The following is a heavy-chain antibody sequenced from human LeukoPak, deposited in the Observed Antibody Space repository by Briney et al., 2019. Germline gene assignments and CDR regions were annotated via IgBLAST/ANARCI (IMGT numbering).Heavy chain of an antibody. CDR3: ARDGVKGRIQLWLGY. Sequence: PGGTLRLSCAASGFTFSSYNMNWVRQAPGKGLEWVSYISSSSSTIYYADSVKGRFTISRDNAKNSLYLQMNSLRAEDTAVYYCARDGVKGRIQLWLGYWGQGTLVTVSS. V-gene: IGHV3-48*01. CDR2: ISSSSSTI. D-gene: IGHD5-18*01. J-gene: IGHJ4*02. CDR1: GFTFSSYN.